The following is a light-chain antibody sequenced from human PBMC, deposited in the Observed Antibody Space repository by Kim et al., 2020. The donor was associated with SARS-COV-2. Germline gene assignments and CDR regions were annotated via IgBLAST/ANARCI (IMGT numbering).Light chain of an antibody. CDR1: SSDVGGYNF. Sequence: GQSITISCTGTSSDVGGYNFVSWYQQQPGKAPKLMIYDVSSRPSGVSNRFSGSKSGNTASLTISGLQAEDEADYYCSSFTSSRTLVFGGGTKLTVL. CDR3: SSFTSSRTLV. V-gene: IGLV2-14*03. J-gene: IGLJ3*02. CDR2: DVS.